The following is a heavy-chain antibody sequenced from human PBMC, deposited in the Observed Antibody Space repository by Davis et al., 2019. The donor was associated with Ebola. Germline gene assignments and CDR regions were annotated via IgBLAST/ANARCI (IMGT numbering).Heavy chain of an antibody. Sequence: MPSETLSFTCTVSGGSISSYYWSWIRQPPGKGLEWIGYIYYSGSTNYNPSLKSRVTISVDTSKNQFSLKLSSVTAADTAVYYCARRAIQNWFDPWGQGTLVTVS. J-gene: IGHJ5*02. V-gene: IGHV4-59*08. CDR1: GGSISSYY. CDR3: ARRAIQNWFDP. D-gene: IGHD2-2*01. CDR2: IYYSGST.